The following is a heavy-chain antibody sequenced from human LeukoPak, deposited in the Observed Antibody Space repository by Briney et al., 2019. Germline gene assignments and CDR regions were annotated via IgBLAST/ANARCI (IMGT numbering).Heavy chain of an antibody. D-gene: IGHD4-17*01. Sequence: RASVKVSCEASGYTFTSYGISWVRQAPGQGLEWMGWISAYNGNTNYAQKLQGRVTMTTDTSTSTAYMELRSLRSDDTAVYYCARERRETTVINYYYYGMDVWGQGTTVTVSS. CDR2: ISAYNGNT. J-gene: IGHJ6*02. CDR3: ARERRETTVINYYYYGMDV. CDR1: GYTFTSYG. V-gene: IGHV1-18*01.